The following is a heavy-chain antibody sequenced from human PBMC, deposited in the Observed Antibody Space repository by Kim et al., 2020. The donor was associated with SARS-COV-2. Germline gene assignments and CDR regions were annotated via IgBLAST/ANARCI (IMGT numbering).Heavy chain of an antibody. CDR1: GGSISSSSYY. Sequence: SETLSLTCTVSGGSISSSSYYWGWIRQPPGKGLEWIGSIYYSGSTYYNPSLKSRVTISVDTSKNQFSLKLSSVTAADTAVYYCARDSRDGYNYNFDYWGQGTLVTVSS. V-gene: IGHV4-39*07. CDR2: IYYSGST. D-gene: IGHD5-12*01. CDR3: ARDSRDGYNYNFDY. J-gene: IGHJ4*02.